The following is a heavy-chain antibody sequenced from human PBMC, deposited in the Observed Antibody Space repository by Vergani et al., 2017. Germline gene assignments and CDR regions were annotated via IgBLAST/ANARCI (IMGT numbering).Heavy chain of an antibody. V-gene: IGHV1-18*01. CDR2: IRAYNGNT. CDR3: AGPDYYDSSEALYFDY. D-gene: IGHD3-22*01. CDR1: GYTFTSYG. J-gene: IGHJ4*02. Sequence: QVQLVQSGAEVKKPGASVKVSCKASGYTFTSYGISWVRQAPGQGLEWMGWIRAYNGNTNYAQKLQGRVTMTTDTSTSTAYMELRSLRSDDTAVYYWAGPDYYDSSEALYFDYWGQGTLVTVSS.